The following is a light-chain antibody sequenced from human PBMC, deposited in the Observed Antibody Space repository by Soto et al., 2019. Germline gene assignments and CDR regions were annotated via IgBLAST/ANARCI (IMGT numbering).Light chain of an antibody. CDR2: DAS. J-gene: IGKJ5*01. CDR3: QHRSNWPPTIT. CDR1: QSVGTH. V-gene: IGKV3-11*01. Sequence: LTQSPATLSLFPGERATLSCRASQSVGTHLAWDQQKPGQAPRLLIFDASKRATGIPARFSGSGSGTHFTLTISSLEPEDFASYYCQHRSNWPPTITFGQGTRLEMK.